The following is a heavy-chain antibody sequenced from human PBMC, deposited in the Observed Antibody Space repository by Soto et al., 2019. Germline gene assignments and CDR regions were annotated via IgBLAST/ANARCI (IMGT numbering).Heavy chain of an antibody. J-gene: IGHJ6*02. V-gene: IGHV4-4*02. CDR1: GGSTSSSNW. CDR3: ARGIGYCSSTSCYTGYYYYGMDV. CDR2: IYHSGCT. D-gene: IGHD2-2*02. Sequence: PWGNPALTCAVSGGSTSSSNWWSWVRQPPGKGLEWIGEIYHSGCTNYNPSLKSRVTISVDKSKNQFSLKLSSVTAADTAVYYCARGIGYCSSTSCYTGYYYYGMDVWVQ.